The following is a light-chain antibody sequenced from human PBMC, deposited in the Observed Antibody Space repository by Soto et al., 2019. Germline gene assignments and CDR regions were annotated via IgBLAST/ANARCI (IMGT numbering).Light chain of an antibody. CDR3: QQYITYSPPWT. J-gene: IGKJ1*01. Sequence: DIQMTQSPSTLSASIGDRVTITCRASRSINNWLAWYQQKPGKAPNLLIYDASSLESGVPSRFSGSGSGTEFTLTISSLQRDDFATYYCQQYITYSPPWTFGQGTKVEIK. V-gene: IGKV1-5*01. CDR1: RSINNW. CDR2: DAS.